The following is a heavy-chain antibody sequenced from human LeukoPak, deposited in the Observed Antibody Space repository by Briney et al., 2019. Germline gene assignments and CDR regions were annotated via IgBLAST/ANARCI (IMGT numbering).Heavy chain of an antibody. CDR1: GGSNSSSSYY. J-gene: IGHJ6*03. CDR3: ARDLHRRSGYYYYYMDV. V-gene: IGHV4-39*07. Sequence: SETLSLTCTVSGGSNSSSSYYWGWIRQPPGKGLEWIGSIYYSGSTYYNPSLESRVTISVDTSKNQFSLKLSSVTAADTAVYYCARDLHRRSGYYYYYMDVWGKGTTVTVSS. D-gene: IGHD1-1*01. CDR2: IYYSGST.